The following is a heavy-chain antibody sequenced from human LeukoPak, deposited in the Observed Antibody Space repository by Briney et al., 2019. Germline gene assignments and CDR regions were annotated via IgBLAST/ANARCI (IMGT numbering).Heavy chain of an antibody. Sequence: GGSLRLSCAASGFIFDDYGMSWVRQAPGRGLEWVPGINWNGGSTGYADSVKGRFTISRDNAKNSLYLQMNSLRAEDTAFYYCARAGVVVPRPFDYWGQGTLVTVSS. V-gene: IGHV3-20*04. D-gene: IGHD3-22*01. CDR2: INWNGGST. CDR1: GFIFDDYG. J-gene: IGHJ4*02. CDR3: ARAGVVVPRPFDY.